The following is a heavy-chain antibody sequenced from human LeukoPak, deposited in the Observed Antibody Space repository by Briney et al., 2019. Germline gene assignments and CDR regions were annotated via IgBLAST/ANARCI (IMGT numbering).Heavy chain of an antibody. CDR2: IYPSDSDT. D-gene: IGHD2-15*01. CDR3: ARLPCTGGSCSKTFDY. Sequence: GESLKISCKASGYSFTGFWIAWARQMPGKGLEWMGIIYPSDSDTRYSPSFQGQVLISVDKSISTAYLQWGNLKATDTALYYCARLPCTGGSCSKTFDYWGQGTLVTVYS. CDR1: GYSFTGFW. V-gene: IGHV5-51*01. J-gene: IGHJ4*02.